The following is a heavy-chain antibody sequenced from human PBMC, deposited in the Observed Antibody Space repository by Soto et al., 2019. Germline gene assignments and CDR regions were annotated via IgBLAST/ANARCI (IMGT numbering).Heavy chain of an antibody. D-gene: IGHD3-3*01. CDR3: ARTYYDFWSGSELYYYGMDV. CDR1: GFTFSDYY. V-gene: IGHV3-11*01. J-gene: IGHJ6*02. Sequence: GGSLRLSCAASGFTFSDYYMSWIRQAPGKGLEWVSYISSSGSTIYYADSVEGRFTISRDNAKNSLYLQMNSLRAEDTAVYYCARTYYDFWSGSELYYYGMDVWGQGTTVTVSS. CDR2: ISSSGSTI.